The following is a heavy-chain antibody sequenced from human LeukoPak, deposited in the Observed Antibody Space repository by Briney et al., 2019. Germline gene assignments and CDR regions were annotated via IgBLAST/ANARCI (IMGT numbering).Heavy chain of an antibody. Sequence: SVKVSCKASGGTFSSYAISWVRQAPGQGLEWMGGIIPIFGTANYAQKFQGRVTITADESTSTAYMELSSLRSEDTAVYYCARGPLSLITMIVVPNWFDPWGQGTLVTVSS. J-gene: IGHJ5*02. CDR1: GGTFSSYA. V-gene: IGHV1-69*13. CDR2: IIPIFGTA. CDR3: ARGPLSLITMIVVPNWFDP. D-gene: IGHD3-22*01.